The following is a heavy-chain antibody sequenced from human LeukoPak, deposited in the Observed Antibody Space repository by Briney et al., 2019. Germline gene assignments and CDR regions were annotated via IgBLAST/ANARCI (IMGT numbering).Heavy chain of an antibody. Sequence: ASVKVSCKASGYTFTSYDINWVRQATGQGLEWMGWMNHNSGNTGYAQKFQGRVTITRNTSISTAYMELSSLRSEDTAVYYCARGAGTIVVVIATEFDYWGQGTLVTVSS. CDR1: GYTFTSYD. J-gene: IGHJ4*02. CDR3: ARGAGTIVVVIATEFDY. V-gene: IGHV1-8*03. CDR2: MNHNSGNT. D-gene: IGHD2-21*01.